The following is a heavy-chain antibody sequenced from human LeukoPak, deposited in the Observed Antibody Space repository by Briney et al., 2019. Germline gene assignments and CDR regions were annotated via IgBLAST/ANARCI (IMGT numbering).Heavy chain of an antibody. CDR2: TYYDSKWYN. CDR1: GYSVSNYA. V-gene: IGHV6-1*01. D-gene: IGHD6-13*01. Sequence: SQTLSLTCVISGYSVSNYAWNWVRQTPSGGLECLGRTYYDSKWYNHYAESVKSRISINPDTSKNQFSLQLNSVTPEDTAVYYCARGWARDGFNIWSQGTMVTVSS. J-gene: IGHJ3*02. CDR3: ARGWARDGFNI.